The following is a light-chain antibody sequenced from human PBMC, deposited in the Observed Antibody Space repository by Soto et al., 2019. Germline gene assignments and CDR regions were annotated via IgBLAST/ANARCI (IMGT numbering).Light chain of an antibody. Sequence: DIQMTHSPSSLSASVGDRDTITCQASQDISNYLNWYQQKPAKAPKLLIYDASNLETGVPSTFIGSGSGTDFTFTISSLQPEDIATYYCQQYDNLPGLTFGGGTKVEIK. J-gene: IGKJ4*01. CDR1: QDISNY. CDR2: DAS. CDR3: QQYDNLPGLT. V-gene: IGKV1-33*01.